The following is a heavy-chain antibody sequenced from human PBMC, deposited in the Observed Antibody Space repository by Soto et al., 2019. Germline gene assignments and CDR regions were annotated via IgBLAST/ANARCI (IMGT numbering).Heavy chain of an antibody. CDR1: GGSVSSGGYF. Sequence: TSETLSLTCTVSGGSVSSGGYFWSWVRQPPGKELEWIGYTSYSGGANQDPSLKGRVTMSVDTSNNRFSLRLTSVTASDTAVYYCARSGSAYSHYYFDFWGQGALVTVSS. D-gene: IGHD3-22*01. V-gene: IGHV4-61*08. CDR3: ARSGSAYSHYYFDF. J-gene: IGHJ4*02. CDR2: TSYSGGA.